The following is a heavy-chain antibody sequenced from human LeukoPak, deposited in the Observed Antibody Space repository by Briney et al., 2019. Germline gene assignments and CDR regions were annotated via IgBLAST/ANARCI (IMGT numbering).Heavy chain of an antibody. D-gene: IGHD6-19*01. CDR3: ARLFGSGWPGYFYYAMDV. CDR1: GLTVNSTY. V-gene: IGHV3-66*04. CDR2: AYSDGNT. Sequence: PGGSLRLSCAASGLTVNSTYIRWVRQAPGKGLEWVSVAYSDGNTYYAGSVKGRFTISRDNSKNTLFLQMNSLRAEDTAVYYCARLFGSGWPGYFYYAMDVWGQGTTVAVSS. J-gene: IGHJ6*02.